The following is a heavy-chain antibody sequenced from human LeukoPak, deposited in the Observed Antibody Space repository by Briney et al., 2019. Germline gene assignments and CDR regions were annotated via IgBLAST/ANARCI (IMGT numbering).Heavy chain of an antibody. CDR1: GFTFSSYS. J-gene: IGHJ6*02. CDR3: ARDQTEQWLVRASYYYYGMDV. D-gene: IGHD6-19*01. Sequence: PGGSLRLSCAASGFTFSSYSMNWVRQAPGKGLEWVSSISSSSSCIYYADSVKGRFTISRDNAKNSLYLQMNSLRAEDTAVYYCARDQTEQWLVRASYYYYGMDVWGQGTTVTVSS. CDR2: ISSSSSCI. V-gene: IGHV3-21*01.